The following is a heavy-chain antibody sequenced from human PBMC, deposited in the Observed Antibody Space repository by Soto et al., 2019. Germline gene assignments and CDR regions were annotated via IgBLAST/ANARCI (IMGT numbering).Heavy chain of an antibody. CDR3: ASGGIDRSY. J-gene: IGHJ4*02. V-gene: IGHV5-10-1*01. CDR1: GYSFNTYW. Sequence: PWEALKISCKGSGYSFNTYWISWVRQMPEKGLEWMGRIDPSDSYTNYSPSFQGHVTISADKSISTAYLQWSSVKASDTAMYYCASGGIDRSYWGQGTLVTVSS. CDR2: IDPSDSYT.